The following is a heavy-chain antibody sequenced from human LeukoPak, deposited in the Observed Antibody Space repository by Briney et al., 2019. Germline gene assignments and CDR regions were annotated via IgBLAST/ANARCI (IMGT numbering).Heavy chain of an antibody. Sequence: PSETLSLTCAVYGGSFSGYYWSWLRQPPGKGLEWIGEINHSGSTNYNPSLKSRVTISVDTSKNQFSLKLSSVTAADTAVYYCARNSMVRGVIIHYWGQGTLVTVSS. CDR3: ARNSMVRGVIIHY. CDR2: INHSGST. V-gene: IGHV4-34*01. D-gene: IGHD3-10*01. J-gene: IGHJ4*02. CDR1: GGSFSGYY.